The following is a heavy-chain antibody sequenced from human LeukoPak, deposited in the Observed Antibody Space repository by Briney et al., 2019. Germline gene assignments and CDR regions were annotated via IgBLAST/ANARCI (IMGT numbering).Heavy chain of an antibody. D-gene: IGHD3-10*01. Sequence: RPGGSLRLSCAASGFTFDDYGMSWVRQAPGKGLEWVSGINWSGGSTGYADSVKGRFTISRDNAKNSLYLQMNSLRAEDTALYHCARALIRDYYYGMDVWGQGTTVTVSS. V-gene: IGHV3-20*01. CDR3: ARALIRDYYYGMDV. J-gene: IGHJ6*02. CDR1: GFTFDDYG. CDR2: INWSGGST.